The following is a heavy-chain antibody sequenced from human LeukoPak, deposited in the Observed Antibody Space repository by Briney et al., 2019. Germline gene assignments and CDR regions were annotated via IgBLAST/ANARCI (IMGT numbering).Heavy chain of an antibody. Sequence: GGSLRLSCAASGFTFSSYAMHWVRQAPGKGLEYVSAISSNGGSTYYANSVKGRFTISRDNSKNTLSFQMGSLRAEDMAVYHCARDQGTMTGAFDYWGQGTLVTVSS. CDR1: GFTFSSYA. J-gene: IGHJ4*02. CDR3: ARDQGTMTGAFDY. V-gene: IGHV3-64*01. CDR2: ISSNGGST. D-gene: IGHD3-22*01.